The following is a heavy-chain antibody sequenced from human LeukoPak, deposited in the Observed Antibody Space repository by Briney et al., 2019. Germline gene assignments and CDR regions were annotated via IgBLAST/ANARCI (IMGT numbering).Heavy chain of an antibody. CDR1: GCTISSYY. CDR3: ARSAIFWSGPYYMDV. CDR2: IYYSGST. D-gene: IGHD3-3*01. V-gene: IGHV4-59*01. Sequence: SETLSLTCTVSGCTISSYYWSWIRQPPGKGLEWIGYIYYSGSTNYNPSLKSRVTISVDTSKNQFSLKLSSVTAAGTAVYYCARSAIFWSGPYYMDVWGKGTTVTVSS. J-gene: IGHJ6*03.